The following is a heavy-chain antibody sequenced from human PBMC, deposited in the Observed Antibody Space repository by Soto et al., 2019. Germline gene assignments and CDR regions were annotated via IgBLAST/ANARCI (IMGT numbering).Heavy chain of an antibody. V-gene: IGHV4-31*03. CDR2: IYYSGST. CDR3: VSAFPYYYVDV. CDR1: GDSISSGAYY. Sequence: SETLSLTCTVSGDSISSGAYYRTWIRQHPGKGLEWIGYIYYSGSTYYNPSLKSRVTISVDTSKNQFSLNLNSVTAADTAVYYCVSAFPYYYVDVWGKGTTVTVSS. J-gene: IGHJ6*03.